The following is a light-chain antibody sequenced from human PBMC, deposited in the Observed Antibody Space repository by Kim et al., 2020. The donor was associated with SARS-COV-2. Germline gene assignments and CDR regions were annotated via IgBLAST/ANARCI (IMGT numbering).Light chain of an antibody. J-gene: IGLJ3*02. CDR1: SSNVVAGFD. V-gene: IGLV1-40*01. CDR3: QSFDSSLSGWV. CDR2: ATT. Sequence: QRVSNSCTGGSSNVVAGFDVHWYQQLPGTAPKLLIFATTSRPSGVPDRFSASKSGTSATLAITGLQPEDEADYYCQSFDSSLSGWVFGGGTQLTVL.